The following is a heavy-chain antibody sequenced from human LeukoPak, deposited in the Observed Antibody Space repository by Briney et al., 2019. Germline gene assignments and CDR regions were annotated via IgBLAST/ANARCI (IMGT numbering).Heavy chain of an antibody. D-gene: IGHD6-19*01. CDR3: ARDRRWLVSLYYGMDV. CDR1: GFTFSSYW. Sequence: GGSLRLSCAASGFTFSSYWMNWARQAPGKGLEWVASINHNGNVNYYVDSVKGRFTISRDNAKNSLYLQMSNLRAEDTAVYYCARDRRWLVSLYYGMDVWGQGTTVTVSS. V-gene: IGHV3-7*03. J-gene: IGHJ6*02. CDR2: INHNGNVN.